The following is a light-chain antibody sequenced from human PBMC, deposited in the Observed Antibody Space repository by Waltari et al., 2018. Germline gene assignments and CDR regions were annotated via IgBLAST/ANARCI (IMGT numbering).Light chain of an antibody. CDR1: QSISNNY. V-gene: IGKV3-20*01. Sequence: IVLTQSPGPLSLSPGERVTLSSRASQSISNNYLAWYQAKPGQAPRLLSYAVSHRATGVPDRFSGGGSGTDFTLTISRLEPGDFAVYYCQQFGGSPKYTFGQGTKLEIK. CDR2: AVS. J-gene: IGKJ2*01. CDR3: QQFGGSPKYT.